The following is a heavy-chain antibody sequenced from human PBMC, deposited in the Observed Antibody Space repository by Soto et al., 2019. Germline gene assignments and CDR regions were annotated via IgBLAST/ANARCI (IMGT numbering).Heavy chain of an antibody. J-gene: IGHJ3*01. CDR1: GFIFSEYW. CDR2: IHSDGRST. CDR3: KTYYYDNSGTFDV. D-gene: IGHD3-22*01. Sequence: EVQLVESGGGLVQSGGALRLSCAASGFIFSEYWMHWVRQAPGKGLVWVSRIHSDGRSTVYTDSVKGRFTISRDNAKNTVYLQMNSLRVEDTAVYYCKTYYYDNSGTFDVWGQGTMVTVSS. V-gene: IGHV3-74*01.